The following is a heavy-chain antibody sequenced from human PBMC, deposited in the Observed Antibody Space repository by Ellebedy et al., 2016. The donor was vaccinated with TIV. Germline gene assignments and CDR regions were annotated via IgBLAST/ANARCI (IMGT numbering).Heavy chain of an antibody. D-gene: IGHD2-8*01. V-gene: IGHV3-7*03. J-gene: IGHJ4*02. CDR2: IKQDGSEN. CDR1: GFTFSNYW. Sequence: GESLKISCAASGFTFSNYWMTWVRQAPGKGPECVANIKQDGSENYYVDSVKGRFTISRDNAKNSLYLQMNSLRAEDTAVYFCARSRGVSYWGQGTLVTVSS. CDR3: ARSRGVSY.